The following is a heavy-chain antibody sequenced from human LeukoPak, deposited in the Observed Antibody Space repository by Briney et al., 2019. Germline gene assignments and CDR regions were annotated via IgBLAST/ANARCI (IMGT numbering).Heavy chain of an antibody. Sequence: GGSLRLSCAASGFTLSSYAMCWVRQAPGKGLEWGSAISGSGGSTYSADSVTGPFTIPRDNSKTTLYLQLHSLTAEDTAVYSCPKEDTFDYWGQGTLVTVSS. J-gene: IGHJ4*02. CDR2: ISGSGGST. V-gene: IGHV3-23*01. CDR1: GFTLSSYA. CDR3: PKEDTFDY.